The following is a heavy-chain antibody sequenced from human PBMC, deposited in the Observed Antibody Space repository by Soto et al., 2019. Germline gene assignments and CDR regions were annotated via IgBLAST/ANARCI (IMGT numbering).Heavy chain of an antibody. CDR3: AHSVPVISYFDY. CDR2: IYWDDDK. J-gene: IGHJ4*02. V-gene: IGHV2-5*02. Sequence: SGPTLVNPTQTLTLTCTFSGFSLSTRGVSVGWIRQSPGKALEWLALIYWDDDKRYSPSLKSRLTITKDTSKNQVVLTMTNLDPVDTATYFCAHSVPVISYFDYWGQGILVTVSS. CDR1: GFSLSTRGVS.